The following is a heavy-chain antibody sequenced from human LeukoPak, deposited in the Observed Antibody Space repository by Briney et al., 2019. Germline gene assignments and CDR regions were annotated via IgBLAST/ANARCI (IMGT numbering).Heavy chain of an antibody. Sequence: SETLSLTCTVSGGSISSSSYYWGWIRQPPGKGLEWIGSIYYSGSTYYNPSLKSRVTISVDTSKNQFSLKLSSVTAADTAVYYCARDLRFFPSDYYAFDIWGQGTMVTVSS. D-gene: IGHD3-3*01. CDR1: GGSISSSSYY. CDR2: IYYSGST. J-gene: IGHJ3*02. CDR3: ARDLRFFPSDYYAFDI. V-gene: IGHV4-39*07.